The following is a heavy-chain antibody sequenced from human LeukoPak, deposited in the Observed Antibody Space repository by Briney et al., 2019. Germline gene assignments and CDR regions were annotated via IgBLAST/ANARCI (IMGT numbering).Heavy chain of an antibody. D-gene: IGHD2-2*01. CDR1: GFTFSSYW. CDR3: ARDSMDAFDI. Sequence: GGSLRLSCAAPGFTFSSYWMSWVRQAPGKGLEWVANIKQDGSEKYYVDSVKGRFTISRDNAKNSLYLQMNSLRAEDTAVYYCARDSMDAFDIWGQGTMVTVSS. CDR2: IKQDGSEK. V-gene: IGHV3-7*05. J-gene: IGHJ3*02.